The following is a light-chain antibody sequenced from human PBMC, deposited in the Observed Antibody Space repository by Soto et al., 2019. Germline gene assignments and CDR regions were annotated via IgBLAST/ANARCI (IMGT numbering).Light chain of an antibody. J-gene: IGLJ2*01. CDR2: EVS. V-gene: IGLV2-14*01. Sequence: QSALTQPASVSGSPGQSITITCTGTSSDVGGYNFVSWYQQHPGKAPKLMLFEVSNRPSGVSNRFSGSKSDNTASLTISGLQTEDEADYYCASYTGSNTLFFGGGTKLTVL. CDR1: SSDVGGYNF. CDR3: ASYTGSNTLF.